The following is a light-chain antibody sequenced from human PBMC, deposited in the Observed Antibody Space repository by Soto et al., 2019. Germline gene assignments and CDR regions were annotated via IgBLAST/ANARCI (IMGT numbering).Light chain of an antibody. CDR3: SAYTARSAV. V-gene: IGLV2-14*01. CDR1: SSDVGGYHY. J-gene: IGLJ1*01. Sequence: QSALTQPASVSGSPGQSITISCTGTSSDVGGYHYVSWYQQLPGKAPKLMIYEVTKRPSGVSNRFSGSKSDNTASLTIYGLTAEDEDDHYCSAYTARSAVFGTGTKVTV. CDR2: EVT.